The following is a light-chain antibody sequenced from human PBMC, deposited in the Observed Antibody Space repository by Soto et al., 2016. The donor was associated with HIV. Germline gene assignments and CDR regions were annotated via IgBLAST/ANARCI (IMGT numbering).Light chain of an antibody. CDR3: QQYQTEEGT. CDR1: QAINKW. Sequence: DIQMTQSPSSVSASVGDRVTITCRASQAINKWLAWYQQKPGKAPKLLIYKASNLENGVPSRFSGGGSGTEFTLTISSLQPDDFATYYCQQYQTEEGTFGQGTTVEIK. CDR2: KAS. J-gene: IGKJ1*01. V-gene: IGKV1-5*03.